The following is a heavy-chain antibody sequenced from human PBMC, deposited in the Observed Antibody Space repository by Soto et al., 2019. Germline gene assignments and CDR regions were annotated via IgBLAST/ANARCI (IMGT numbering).Heavy chain of an antibody. CDR2: ISYDGSNK. D-gene: IGHD3-22*01. V-gene: IGHV3-30*18. Sequence: QVQLVESGGGVVQPGRSLRLSCAASGFTFSSYGMHWVRQAPGKGLEWVAVISYDGSNKYYADSVKGRFTISRDNSKNTLYLQMNSLRAEDTAVYYCAKVLAPQDSSGYYYYGMDVWGQGTTVTVSS. CDR1: GFTFSSYG. J-gene: IGHJ6*02. CDR3: AKVLAPQDSSGYYYYGMDV.